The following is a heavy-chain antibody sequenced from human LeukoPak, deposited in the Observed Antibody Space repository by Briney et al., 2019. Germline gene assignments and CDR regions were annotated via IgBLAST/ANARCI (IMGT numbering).Heavy chain of an antibody. D-gene: IGHD2-2*01. CDR2: IIPIFGIV. CDR1: GGTFSSYA. CDR3: ARSKVVPAAQRWNWFDP. J-gene: IGHJ5*02. Sequence: RASVKVSCKASGGTFSSYAISWVRQAPGQGLEWMGRIIPIFGIVNYAQKFQGRVTITADKSTSTAYMELSSLRSEDTAVYYCARSKVVPAAQRWNWFDPWGQGTLVTVSS. V-gene: IGHV1-69*04.